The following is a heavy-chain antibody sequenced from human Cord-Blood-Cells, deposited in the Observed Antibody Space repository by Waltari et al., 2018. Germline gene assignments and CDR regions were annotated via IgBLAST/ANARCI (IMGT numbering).Heavy chain of an antibody. J-gene: IGHJ4*02. CDR3: AKDREGATDY. CDR1: GFTFSSYG. V-gene: IGHV3-30*18. CDR2: ISYDGNNK. Sequence: QVQLVESGGGVVQPGGSLRLSCAASGFTFSSYGMHWVRQAPGKGLEWVAVISYDGNNKYYADSVKGRFTISRDNSKNTLYLQMNSLRAEDTAVYYCAKDREGATDYWGQGTLVTVSS. D-gene: IGHD1-26*01.